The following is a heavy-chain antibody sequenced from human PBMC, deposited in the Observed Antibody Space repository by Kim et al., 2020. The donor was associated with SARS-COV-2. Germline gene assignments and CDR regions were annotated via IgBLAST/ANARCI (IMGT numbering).Heavy chain of an antibody. D-gene: IGHD6-19*01. CDR3: RGVAGDFDY. CDR1: GFTFSTYR. Sequence: GGSLRLSCAASGFTFSTYRIHWVRQAPGKGLEWVAVISYDGSNKYYADSVKGRFTISRDNSKNTLYLQMDSLRAEDTAVYYCRGVAGDFDYWGQGTRVTV. J-gene: IGHJ4*02. V-gene: IGHV3-30*04. CDR2: ISYDGSNK.